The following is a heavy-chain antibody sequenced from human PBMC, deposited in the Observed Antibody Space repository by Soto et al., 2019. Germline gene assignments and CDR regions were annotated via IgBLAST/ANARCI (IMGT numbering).Heavy chain of an antibody. Sequence: EVQLVESGGGLIQPGGSLRLSCAASGFIVSSTYMSWVRQAPGKGLEWVSDIYSGSGTYYADSVKGRFTISRDNSKNTLYLQMNNLRAEDAAMYYCARVRRGRVQYYFDYWGQGTLVTVSS. CDR3: ARVRRGRVQYYFDY. V-gene: IGHV3-53*01. D-gene: IGHD1-26*01. J-gene: IGHJ4*02. CDR1: GFIVSSTY. CDR2: IYSGSGT.